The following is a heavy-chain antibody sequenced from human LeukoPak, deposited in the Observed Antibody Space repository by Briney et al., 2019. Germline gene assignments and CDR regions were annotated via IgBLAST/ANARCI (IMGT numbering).Heavy chain of an antibody. CDR3: ARSQNYYGSGDY. CDR1: GGSVSSGTYY. D-gene: IGHD3-10*01. V-gene: IGHV4-61*01. Sequence: SETLSLTYTVSGGSVSSGTYYWSWIRQPPGKGLEWIGYIYYSGSTNYNPSLESRVTISVDTSKNQFSLKLSSVTAADTAVYYCARSQNYYGSGDYWSQGTLVTVSS. J-gene: IGHJ4*02. CDR2: IYYSGST.